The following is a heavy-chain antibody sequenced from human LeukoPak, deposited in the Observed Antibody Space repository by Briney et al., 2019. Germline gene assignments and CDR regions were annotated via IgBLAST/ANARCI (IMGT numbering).Heavy chain of an antibody. V-gene: IGHV1-69*04. CDR2: IIPIFGIA. CDR3: AKWGDYDILTGYYVPDY. Sequence: SVKVSCKAPGGTFSSYAISWVRQAPGQGLEWMGRIIPIFGIANYAQKFQGRVTITADKSTSTAYMELSSLRSEDTAVYYCAKWGDYDILTGYYVPDYWGQGTLVTVSS. J-gene: IGHJ4*02. CDR1: GGTFSSYA. D-gene: IGHD3-9*01.